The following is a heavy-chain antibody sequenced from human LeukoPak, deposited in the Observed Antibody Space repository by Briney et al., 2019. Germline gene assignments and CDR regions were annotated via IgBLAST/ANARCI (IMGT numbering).Heavy chain of an antibody. J-gene: IGHJ5*02. V-gene: IGHV3-23*01. CDR3: MRSDYGGLVDP. CDR1: GFPLRTYV. Sequence: GGSLRLSCAASGFPLRTYVMTWVRQAAGKGLEWVSTISGSGGSTYYADSVKGRFTISRDNSKNTLYLEMNSLRVDDTATYSCMRSDYGGLVDPWGQGTLVTVSS. D-gene: IGHD4-17*01. CDR2: ISGSGGST.